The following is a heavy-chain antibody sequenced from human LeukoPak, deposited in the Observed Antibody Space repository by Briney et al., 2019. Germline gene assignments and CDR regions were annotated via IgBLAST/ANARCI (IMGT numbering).Heavy chain of an antibody. V-gene: IGHV3-15*01. CDR2: IKSNADGGTP. J-gene: IGHJ4*02. Sequence: GGSLRLSCAASGFSFMNAWMIWVRQAPGKGLEWVGRIKSNADGGTPDYAAPARGRFTISRDDSKNTLYLQMDSLKTEDTAVYYCTTFYHEYSPYWGRGTLVTVSS. CDR1: GFSFMNAW. CDR3: TTFYHEYSPY. D-gene: IGHD2/OR15-2a*01.